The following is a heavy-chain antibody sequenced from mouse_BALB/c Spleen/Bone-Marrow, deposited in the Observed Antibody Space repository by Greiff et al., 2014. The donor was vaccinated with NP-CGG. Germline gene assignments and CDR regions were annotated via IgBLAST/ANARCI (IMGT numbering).Heavy chain of an antibody. V-gene: IGHV1S22*01. CDR1: GYTFTSYW. CDR2: IYPGSGST. CDR3: RSYDYAMDY. J-gene: IGHJ4*01. D-gene: IGHD1-1*01. Sequence: LQQSGSELVRPGASVKLSCKASGYTFTSYWMHWVKQRPGQGLEWIGNIYPGSGSTNYDEKFKSKATLTVDTSSSTAYMQLSSLTSEDSAVYYCRSYDYAMDYWGQGTPVTVSS.